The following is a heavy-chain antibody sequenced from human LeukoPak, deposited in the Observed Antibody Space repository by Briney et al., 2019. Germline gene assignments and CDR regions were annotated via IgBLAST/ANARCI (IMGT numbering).Heavy chain of an antibody. CDR2: ISYEGSNK. V-gene: IGHV3-30*18. D-gene: IGHD4-23*01. J-gene: IGHJ4*02. CDR1: GFIFSSYG. Sequence: PGGSLRLSCAASGFIFSSYGMHWVRQAPGKGLEWVAVISYEGSNKYYADSVKGRFTISRDNSKNTLYLQMNSLRAEDTAVYYCAKDPDYGGNPYYFDYWGQGTLVTVSS. CDR3: AKDPDYGGNPYYFDY.